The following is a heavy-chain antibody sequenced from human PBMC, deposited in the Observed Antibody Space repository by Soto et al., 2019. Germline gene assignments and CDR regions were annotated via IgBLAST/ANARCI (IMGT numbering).Heavy chain of an antibody. CDR1: GGTFSSYA. Sequence: ASVKVSCKASGGTFSSYAISWVRQAPGQGLEWMGGIIPIFGTANYAQKFQGRVTITADESTSTAYMELSSLRSEDTAVYYCARDSQSQIPTDAFDIWGQGTMVTVSS. CDR3: ARDSQSQIPTDAFDI. J-gene: IGHJ3*02. CDR2: IIPIFGTA. V-gene: IGHV1-69*13.